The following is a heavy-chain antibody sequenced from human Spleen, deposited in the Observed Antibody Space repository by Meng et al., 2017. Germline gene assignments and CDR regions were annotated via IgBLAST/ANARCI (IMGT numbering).Heavy chain of an antibody. D-gene: IGHD3-10*01. CDR1: GFTFDDYT. V-gene: IGHV3-43*01. Sequence: GESLKISCAASGFTFDDYTMHWVRQAPGKGLEWVSLISWDGGSTYYADSVKGRFTISRDNSKNSLYLQMNSLRTEDTALYYCAKGASGSYYSRFDYWGQGTLVTVSS. J-gene: IGHJ4*02. CDR2: ISWDGGST. CDR3: AKGASGSYYSRFDY.